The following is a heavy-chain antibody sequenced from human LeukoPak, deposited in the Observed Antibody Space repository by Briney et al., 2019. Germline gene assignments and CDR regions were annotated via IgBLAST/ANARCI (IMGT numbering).Heavy chain of an antibody. D-gene: IGHD2-2*01. J-gene: IGHJ5*02. CDR1: GGSISTSTFF. Sequence: SETLSLTCTVSGGSISTSTFFWAWIRQPPGKGLEWIGGLYYSGSTYYNPSLNSRVTMSVDTSKNQSSLKLTSVTAADTAVYYCAGQGRYCSSTSCFDPWGQGTLVTVSS. CDR2: LYYSGST. V-gene: IGHV4-39*01. CDR3: AGQGRYCSSTSCFDP.